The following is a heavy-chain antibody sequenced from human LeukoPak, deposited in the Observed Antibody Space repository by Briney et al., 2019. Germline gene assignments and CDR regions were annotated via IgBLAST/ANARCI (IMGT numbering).Heavy chain of an antibody. CDR2: IYYSGST. CDR3: ARVTAIAKIFDY. CDR1: GGSISSSSYY. J-gene: IGHJ4*02. D-gene: IGHD2-21*02. Sequence: SETLSLTCTDSGGSISSSSYYWGWIRQPPGKGLEWIGSIYYSGSTYYNPSLKSRVTISVDTSKNQFSLKLSSVTAADTAVYYCARVTAIAKIFDYWGQGTLVTVSS. V-gene: IGHV4-39*01.